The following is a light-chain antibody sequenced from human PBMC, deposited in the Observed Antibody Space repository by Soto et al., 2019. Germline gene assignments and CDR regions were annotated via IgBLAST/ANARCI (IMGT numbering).Light chain of an antibody. J-gene: IGKJ5*01. CDR2: GAS. CDR1: QTVSTW. V-gene: IGKV1-5*01. Sequence: DIQMTQSPSTLSASVGDRVTLTCRASQTVSTWLAWYQQKPGKAPKLLIYGASSLQTGVPSRFSGSGSGTEFTLTISSLQPDDFATYYCQQADSFPITFGQGTRLEIK. CDR3: QQADSFPIT.